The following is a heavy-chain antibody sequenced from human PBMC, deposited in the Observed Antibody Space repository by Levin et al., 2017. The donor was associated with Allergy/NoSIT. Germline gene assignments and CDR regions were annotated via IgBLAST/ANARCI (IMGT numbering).Heavy chain of an antibody. D-gene: IGHD4-11*01. CDR1: GGSIRGGY. CDR3: ARYTRRHDYRFDY. J-gene: IGHJ4*02. Sequence: SETLSLTCTVSGGSIRGGYWTWIRQPPGKEMEWIGYIYHTGDTNFNPSLRSRVTLSLDTSKNQFSLKLSSVTAADTAVYYCARYTRRHDYRFDYWGQGTLVTVSS. V-gene: IGHV4-59*01. CDR2: IYHTGDT.